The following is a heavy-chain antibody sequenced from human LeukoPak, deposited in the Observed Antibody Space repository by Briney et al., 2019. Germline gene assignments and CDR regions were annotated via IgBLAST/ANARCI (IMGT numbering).Heavy chain of an antibody. J-gene: IGHJ4*02. Sequence: ASVKVSCKASGYTLTSYDINWVRQATGQGLEWMGWMNPNSGNTGYAQKFQGRVAITRNTSISTAYMELSSLRSEDTAVYYCARGQHYDSSGHDYWGQGTLVTVSS. CDR2: MNPNSGNT. CDR3: ARGQHYDSSGHDY. D-gene: IGHD3-22*01. V-gene: IGHV1-8*03. CDR1: GYTLTSYD.